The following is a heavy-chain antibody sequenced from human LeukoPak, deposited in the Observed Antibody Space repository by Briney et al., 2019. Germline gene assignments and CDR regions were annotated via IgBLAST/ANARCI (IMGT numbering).Heavy chain of an antibody. V-gene: IGHV1-69*04. D-gene: IGHD6-13*01. J-gene: IGHJ4*02. CDR2: IIPILGIA. Sequence: GASVKVSCKASGGTFSSSTISWVRQAPGQGLEWMGRIIPILGIANYAQKFQGRVTITADKSTSTAYMELSSLRSEDTAVYYCARDSSPEGFDYWGQGSLVTVSS. CDR1: GGTFSSST. CDR3: ARDSSPEGFDY.